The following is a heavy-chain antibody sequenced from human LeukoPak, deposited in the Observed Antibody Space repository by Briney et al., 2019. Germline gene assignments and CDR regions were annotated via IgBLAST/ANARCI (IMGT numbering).Heavy chain of an antibody. CDR1: GFRFSSYW. D-gene: IGHD2-21*02. V-gene: IGHV3-7*01. CDR2: IKQDGSEK. J-gene: IGHJ4*02. CDR3: ARAKTSYCGDDCYATLRY. Sequence: GGSLRLSCVVSGFRFSSYWMTWVRQAPGKGLEWVANIKQDGSEKYYVDSVKGRFTISRDNARNSLYLQMNSLRAEDTAVYYCARAKTSYCGDDCYATLRYWGQGTLVTVSS.